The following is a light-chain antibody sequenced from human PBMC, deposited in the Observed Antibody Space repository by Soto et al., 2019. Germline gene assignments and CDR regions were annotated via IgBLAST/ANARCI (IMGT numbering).Light chain of an antibody. CDR2: ATS. CDR3: QQYVEGNSPRYS. Sequence: EVVLTQSPGTLSLSPGERVTLSCRASQSISSIYLAWYQQKPGQAPRLLIYATSSRATGIPDRFSGSGSGTDCTLTISRLEPEDFAVYCCQQYVEGNSPRYSFGQGTRLDIK. J-gene: IGKJ2*03. V-gene: IGKV3-20*01. CDR1: QSISSIY.